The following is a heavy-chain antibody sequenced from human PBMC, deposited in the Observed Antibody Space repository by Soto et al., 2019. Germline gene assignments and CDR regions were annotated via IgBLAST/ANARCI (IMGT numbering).Heavy chain of an antibody. V-gene: IGHV4-30-4*01. J-gene: IGHJ5*02. CDR2: IYYSASAGGST. Sequence: NPPETLSLTCNVSGDSISSGDNYWSWVRQPPGRGLEWIGYIYYSASAGGSTYYNPSLKSRVTMSVDTAKNHFSLRLDSVAAADTAVYYWAREAQSPYNWFDPWGQGILVTVSS. CDR3: AREAQSPYNWFDP. CDR1: GDSISSGDNY.